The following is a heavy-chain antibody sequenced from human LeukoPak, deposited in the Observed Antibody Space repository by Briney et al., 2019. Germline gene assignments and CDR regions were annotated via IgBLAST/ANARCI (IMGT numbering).Heavy chain of an antibody. Sequence: GASVKVSCKVSGYTLTELSMHWVRQAPGKGLEWMGGFDPEDGETIYAQKFQGRVTMTEDTSTDTAYMELSSLRSEDTAVYYCATRGSDIVVVPAAMGPNYYYYMDVWGKGTTVTVSS. J-gene: IGHJ6*03. CDR1: GYTLTELS. CDR3: ATRGSDIVVVPAAMGPNYYYYMDV. V-gene: IGHV1-24*01. D-gene: IGHD2-2*01. CDR2: FDPEDGET.